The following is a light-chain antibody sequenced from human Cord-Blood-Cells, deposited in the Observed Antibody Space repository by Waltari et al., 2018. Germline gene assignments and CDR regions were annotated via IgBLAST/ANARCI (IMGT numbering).Light chain of an antibody. CDR1: SSNIGGNT. J-gene: IGLJ3*02. CDR2: SNN. V-gene: IGLV1-44*01. Sequence: QSVLTQPPSASGTPGQRVTIPCSGSSSNIGGNTLNCYQQLPGTAPKLLIYSNNQRPSGVPDRFSGSKSGTSASLAISGLQSEDEADYYCAAWDDSLNGWVFGGGTKLTVL. CDR3: AAWDDSLNGWV.